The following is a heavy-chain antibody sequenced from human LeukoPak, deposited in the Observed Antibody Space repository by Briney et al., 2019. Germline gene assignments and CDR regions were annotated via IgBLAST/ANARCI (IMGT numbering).Heavy chain of an antibody. CDR2: IYHSGST. J-gene: IGHJ4*02. Sequence: TSETLSLTCTVSGYSISSSYYWGWIRQPPGKGLEWIGSIYHSGSTYYNPSLKSRVTISVDTSKTQFSLKLSSVTAADTAVYYCAREWYYGSGSYGYWGQGTLVTVSS. CDR3: AREWYYGSGSYGY. CDR1: GYSISSSYY. D-gene: IGHD3-10*01. V-gene: IGHV4-38-2*02.